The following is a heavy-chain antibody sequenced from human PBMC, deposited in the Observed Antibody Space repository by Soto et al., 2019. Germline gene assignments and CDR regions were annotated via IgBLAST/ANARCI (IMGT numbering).Heavy chain of an antibody. V-gene: IGHV4-34*01. CDR1: GGSFSGYY. J-gene: IGHJ2*01. CDR3: ARGPGQGWYPPFDR. D-gene: IGHD3-10*01. CDR2: INHSGST. Sequence: QVQLQQWGAGLLKPSETLSLTCAVYGGSFSGYYWSWIRQPPGKGLEWIGEINHSGSTNYNPSLKSRVAISVDTSKSQFSLQLSSVTAADTAVYYCARGPGQGWYPPFDRWGRCTLVTVSS.